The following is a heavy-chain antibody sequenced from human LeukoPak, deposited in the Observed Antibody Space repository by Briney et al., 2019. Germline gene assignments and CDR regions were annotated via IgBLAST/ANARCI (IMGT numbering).Heavy chain of an antibody. D-gene: IGHD1-26*01. J-gene: IGHJ4*02. Sequence: GESLQISSKGSGYSFISYWIGWVRQMPGKGLEWMGIIYPGDSDTRDSPSFQGQVTISADKSVSTAYLQWSNLKASDTAMYYCARVTRDGATNFDYWRQGTLVTVSS. CDR2: IYPGDSDT. V-gene: IGHV5-51*01. CDR1: GYSFISYW. CDR3: ARVTRDGATNFDY.